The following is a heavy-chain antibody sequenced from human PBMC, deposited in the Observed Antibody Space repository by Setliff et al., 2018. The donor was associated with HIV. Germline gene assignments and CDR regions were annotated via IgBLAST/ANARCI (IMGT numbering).Heavy chain of an antibody. D-gene: IGHD3-22*01. CDR2: ISGSGDST. Sequence: GGSLRLSCAASGFTFSHYAMTWVRQAPGKGLEWVSAISGSGDSTYYADSVKGRFTISRDNSKNTLYLQMNSLRAEDTAVYYCAKSPSLSYSSGWYYFDYWGQGTLVTVSS. CDR1: GFTFSHYA. V-gene: IGHV3-23*01. J-gene: IGHJ4*02. CDR3: AKSPSLSYSSGWYYFDY.